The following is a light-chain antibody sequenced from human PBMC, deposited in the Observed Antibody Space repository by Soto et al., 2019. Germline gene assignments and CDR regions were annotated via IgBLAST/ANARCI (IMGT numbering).Light chain of an antibody. V-gene: IGLV1-44*01. J-gene: IGLJ3*02. CDR2: SNN. CDR3: AAWDDSLNASV. Sequence: QSVLTQPRSASGTPGQRVTISCSGSSSNIGSNTVNWYQQLPGTAPKLLIYSNNQRPSGVPDRFSGSKSGTSASLAISGLQSEDEADYYCAAWDDSLNASVFGGGTKLTVL. CDR1: SSNIGSNT.